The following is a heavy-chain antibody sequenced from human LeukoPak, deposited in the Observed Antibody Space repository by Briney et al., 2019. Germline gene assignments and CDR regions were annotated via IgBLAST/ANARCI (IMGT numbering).Heavy chain of an antibody. Sequence: ASVKVSCKASGYTXTSYGISGVRRAPGQGLEWMGWISGYSGNTNYAQKLQGRVTMTTDTFTSTAYMELRSLRSDDTAVYYCAREGPGWQWHGNWFDPWGQGTLVTVSS. J-gene: IGHJ5*02. CDR3: AREGPGWQWHGNWFDP. CDR2: ISGYSGNT. V-gene: IGHV1-18*01. D-gene: IGHD6-19*01. CDR1: GYTXTSYG.